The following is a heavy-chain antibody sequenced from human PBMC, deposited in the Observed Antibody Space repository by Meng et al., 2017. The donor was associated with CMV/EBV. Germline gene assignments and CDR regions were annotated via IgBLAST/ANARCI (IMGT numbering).Heavy chain of an antibody. CDR2: IDWDDDK. Sequence: SGPPLVTPTQTLTLTCTFSGFSLSTSGMRVSWIRQPPGKALEWLARIDWDDDKFYSTSLKTRLTISKDTSKNQVVLTMTNMDPVDTATYYCARAHTDYYYGMDVWGQGTTVTVSS. CDR1: GFSLSTSGMR. V-gene: IGHV2-70D*14. D-gene: IGHD4-17*01. CDR3: ARAHTDYYYGMDV. J-gene: IGHJ6*02.